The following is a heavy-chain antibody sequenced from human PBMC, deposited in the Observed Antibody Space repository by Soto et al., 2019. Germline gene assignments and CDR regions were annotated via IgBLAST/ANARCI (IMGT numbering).Heavy chain of an antibody. J-gene: IGHJ4*02. V-gene: IGHV1-18*01. CDR1: GYTFTSYG. Sequence: QVHLVQSGAEVKKPGASVKVSCKASGYTFTSYGITWVRQATGQGLEWMGWISAHNGNTDYAQKLQGRVIVTRDTSTSTAYMEMRFLISDDTAVYYCARGRYGDYWGQGALVTVSS. D-gene: IGHD1-1*01. CDR3: ARGRYGDY. CDR2: ISAHNGNT.